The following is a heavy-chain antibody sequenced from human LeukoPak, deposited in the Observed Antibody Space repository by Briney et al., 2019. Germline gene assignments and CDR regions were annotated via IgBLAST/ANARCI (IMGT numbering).Heavy chain of an antibody. CDR1: GGSISSGSYY. V-gene: IGHV4-61*02. CDR3: ARDGSYYDSGSYYGWFDP. Sequence: PSQTLSLTCTVSGGSISSGSYYWSWIRQPAGKGLEWIGRIYTSGSTNYNPSLKNRVTISGDTSKNQFSLKLSSVTAADTAVYYCARDGSYYDSGSYYGWFDPWGQGTLVTVSS. CDR2: IYTSGST. D-gene: IGHD3-10*01. J-gene: IGHJ5*02.